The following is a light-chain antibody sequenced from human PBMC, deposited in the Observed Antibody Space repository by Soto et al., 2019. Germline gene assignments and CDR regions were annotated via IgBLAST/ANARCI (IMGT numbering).Light chain of an antibody. Sequence: ERVLPPSXGTMSFAPVERAPLYCSALQSVSSSYLAWYQQKPGQAPRLFIYAASIRATGIPDRFSGSGSGTAFTLTIRKLEPADFAVYYCQQHSHWPPWTCGKGP. J-gene: IGKJ1*01. CDR1: QSVSSSY. CDR3: QQHSHWPPWT. V-gene: IGKV3D-20*02. CDR2: AAS.